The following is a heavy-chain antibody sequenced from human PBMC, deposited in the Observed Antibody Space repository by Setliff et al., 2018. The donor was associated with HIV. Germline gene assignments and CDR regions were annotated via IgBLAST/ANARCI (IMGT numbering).Heavy chain of an antibody. CDR1: GFSIGSGYY. CDR2: VYYNGNV. CDR3: VRHLSAMATVDY. J-gene: IGHJ4*02. V-gene: IGHV4-38-2*01. D-gene: IGHD6-25*01. Sequence: PSETLSLTCSVSGFSIGSGYYWGWIRQPPGKGLEYIGSVYYNGNVYYNASLESRVTIAMDTSKNQVSLKLNSVTAADTAVYLGVRHLSAMATVDYWGQGALVTVSS.